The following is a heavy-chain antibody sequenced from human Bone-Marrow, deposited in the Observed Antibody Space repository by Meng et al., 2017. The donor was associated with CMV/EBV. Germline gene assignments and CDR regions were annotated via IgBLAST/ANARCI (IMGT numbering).Heavy chain of an antibody. CDR3: ARLGYCSSTSCPLEGYYYYGMDV. D-gene: IGHD2-2*01. V-gene: IGHV3-73*01. CDR1: GFTFSGSA. Sequence: GESLKISCAASGFTFSGSAMHWVRQASGKGLEWVGRIRSKANSYATAYAASVKGRFTISRDDSKNTAYLQMNSLKTEDTAVYYCARLGYCSSTSCPLEGYYYYGMDVWGQGTTVTVSS. CDR2: IRSKANSYAT. J-gene: IGHJ6*02.